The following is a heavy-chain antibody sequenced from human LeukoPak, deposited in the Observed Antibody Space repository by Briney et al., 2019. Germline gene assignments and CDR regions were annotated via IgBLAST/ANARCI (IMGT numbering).Heavy chain of an antibody. Sequence: PGGSLRLSCAASGFTFSSYAMHWVRQAPGKGLEWVAVISYDGSDKYYADSVKGRFTISRDNSKNTLYLQMNSLRAEDAAVYYCARVLDGSGYYLTYYYYGRDVWGQGTTVSVSS. J-gene: IGHJ6*02. D-gene: IGHD3-22*01. CDR3: ARVLDGSGYYLTYYYYGRDV. CDR1: GFTFSSYA. CDR2: ISYDGSDK. V-gene: IGHV3-30*04.